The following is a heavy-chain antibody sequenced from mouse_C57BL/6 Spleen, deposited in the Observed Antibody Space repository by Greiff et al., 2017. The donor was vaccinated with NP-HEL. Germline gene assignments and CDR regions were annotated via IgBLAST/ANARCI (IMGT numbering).Heavy chain of an antibody. CDR3: TNWGFAY. D-gene: IGHD4-1*01. CDR1: GYAFTNYL. V-gene: IGHV1-54*01. J-gene: IGHJ3*01. Sequence: VQGVESGAELVRPGTSVKVSCKASGYAFTNYLIEWVKQRPGQGLEWIGVINPGSGGTNYNEKFKGKATLTADKSSSTAYMQLSSLTSEDSAVYFCTNWGFAYWGQGTLVTVSA. CDR2: INPGSGGT.